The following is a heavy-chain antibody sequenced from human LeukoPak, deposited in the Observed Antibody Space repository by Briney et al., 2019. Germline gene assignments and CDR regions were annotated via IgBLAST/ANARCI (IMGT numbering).Heavy chain of an antibody. J-gene: IGHJ4*02. V-gene: IGHV3-30*02. CDR2: IRYDGNNK. CDR1: GFTFSSYG. Sequence: PGGSLRLSCAASGFTFSSYGMHWVRQAPGRGLEWVAFIRYDGNNKYYADSVKGRFTLSRDNSKNTLYLQMNSLRAEDTAVYYCAKELNDTVGVYFDYWGQGTLVTVSS. D-gene: IGHD4-23*01. CDR3: AKELNDTVGVYFDY.